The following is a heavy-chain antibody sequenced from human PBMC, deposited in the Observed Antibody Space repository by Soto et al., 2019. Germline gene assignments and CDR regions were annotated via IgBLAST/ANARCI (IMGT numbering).Heavy chain of an antibody. V-gene: IGHV1-2*04. CDR2: INPNSGGT. J-gene: IGHJ6*02. CDR1: GYTFTGYY. Sequence: ASVKVSCKASGYTFTGYYMHWVRQAPGQGLEWMGWINPNSGGTNYAQKFQGWVTMTRDTSISTAYMELSRLRSDDTAVYYFARGSSSPGGSYYYYGMDVWGQGTTVTVSS. CDR3: ARGSSSPGGSYYYYGMDV. D-gene: IGHD2-2*01.